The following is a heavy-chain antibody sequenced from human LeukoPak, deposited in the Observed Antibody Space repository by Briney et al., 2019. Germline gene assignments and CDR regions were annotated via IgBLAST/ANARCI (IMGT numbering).Heavy chain of an antibody. CDR3: ARGGYDSSGFDFDY. D-gene: IGHD3-22*01. CDR2: MNPNSGNT. CDR1: GYTFTSYD. V-gene: IGHV1-8*01. J-gene: IGHJ4*02. Sequence: ASVKVSCKASGYTFTSYDINWVRQATGQGLEWMGWMNPNSGNTGYAQKFQGRVTMTRNTSVSTAYMELSSLRSEDTAVYYCARGGYDSSGFDFDYWGQGTLVTVSS.